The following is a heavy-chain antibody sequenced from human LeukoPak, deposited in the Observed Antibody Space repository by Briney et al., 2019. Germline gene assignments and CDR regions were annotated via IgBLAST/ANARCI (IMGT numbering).Heavy chain of an antibody. CDR2: IKQDGSEK. Sequence: GGSLRLSCAASGFTFSSYWMSWVRQAPGKGLEWVANIKQDGSEKYYVDSVKGRFTISRDNAKNSLYLQMNSLKTEDTAVYYCTCMIVVVAWGQGTLVTVSS. CDR3: TCMIVVVA. CDR1: GFTFSSYW. D-gene: IGHD3-22*01. J-gene: IGHJ4*02. V-gene: IGHV3-7*03.